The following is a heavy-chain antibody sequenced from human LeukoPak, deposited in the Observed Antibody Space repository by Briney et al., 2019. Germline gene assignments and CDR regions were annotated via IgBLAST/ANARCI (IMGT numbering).Heavy chain of an antibody. D-gene: IGHD2-15*01. CDR3: AKVLDYCDGGTCYNSGMDS. CDR1: GFTFNSYS. J-gene: IGHJ4*02. Sequence: GGSLRLSCLASGFTFNSYSMHWVRQAPGKGLEFVSVISSDGVYTYYAYSVKGRFTISRDNSKNTVYLQMSSLGADDTAVYYCAKVLDYCDGGTCYNSGMDSWGQGTLVTVSS. V-gene: IGHV3-64D*08. CDR2: ISSDGVYT.